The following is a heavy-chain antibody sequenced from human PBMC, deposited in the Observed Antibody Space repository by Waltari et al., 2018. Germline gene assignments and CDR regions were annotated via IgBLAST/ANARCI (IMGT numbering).Heavy chain of an antibody. CDR2: FKSDGSST. J-gene: IGHJ3*02. Sequence: EVQLVESGGGLVQHGGSLRLSCAASGCIFSDYWVPWVRPAPGKGLMWVSRFKSDGSSTAYADLVKGRFTVSRETARNTLYLQMNSLSAEDTAVYYCARGGQVLNWPFDMWGQGTVVTVSS. D-gene: IGHD2-2*01. CDR3: ARGGQVLNWPFDM. V-gene: IGHV3-74*01. CDR1: GCIFSDYW.